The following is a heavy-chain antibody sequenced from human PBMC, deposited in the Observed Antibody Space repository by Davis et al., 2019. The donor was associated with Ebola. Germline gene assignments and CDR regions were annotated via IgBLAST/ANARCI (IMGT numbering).Heavy chain of an antibody. V-gene: IGHV4-38-2*02. Sequence: PSETLSLTCTVSGYSISSAYYWGWIRQPPGKGLEWIGSIYHSGSTYYNPSLKSRVTISVDTSKNQFSLKLSSVTAADTAVYYCARGRGGGAGWFDPWGQGTLVTVSS. D-gene: IGHD2-15*01. CDR1: GYSISSAYY. J-gene: IGHJ5*02. CDR2: IYHSGST. CDR3: ARGRGGGAGWFDP.